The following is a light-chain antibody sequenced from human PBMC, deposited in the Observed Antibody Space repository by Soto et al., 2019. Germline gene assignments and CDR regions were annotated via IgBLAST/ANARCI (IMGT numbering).Light chain of an antibody. CDR2: GAS. CDR1: QSVSNNY. CDR3: QQYNSWPT. Sequence: EIVLTQSAGTLSRSAGEGATLSWGASQSVSNNYLAWYQQKPGQAPRLLIYGASNRATGIPDRFSGSASGTDFTLTISRLEPEDFAVYYCQQYNSWPTFGQGTKVDIK. V-gene: IGKV3-20*01. J-gene: IGKJ1*01.